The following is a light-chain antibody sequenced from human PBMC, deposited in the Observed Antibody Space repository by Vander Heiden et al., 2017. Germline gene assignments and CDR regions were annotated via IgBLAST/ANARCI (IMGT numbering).Light chain of an antibody. CDR3: QQRSNWLT. Sequence: EIVLTQSPATLSLSPGERATLSCRASQSVSSYLDWYQQKPGQAPRLLIYDASNRATGIPGRFSGSGSGTDFTRTSSSLEPEDFAVYYWQQRSNWLTFGGGTKVEIK. V-gene: IGKV3-11*01. J-gene: IGKJ4*01. CDR1: QSVSSY. CDR2: DAS.